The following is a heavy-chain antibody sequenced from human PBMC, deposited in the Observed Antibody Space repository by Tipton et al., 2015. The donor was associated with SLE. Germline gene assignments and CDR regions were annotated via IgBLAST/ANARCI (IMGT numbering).Heavy chain of an antibody. D-gene: IGHD5-12*01. V-gene: IGHV4-4*02. CDR2: IYHSGTT. J-gene: IGHJ4*02. CDR1: GGSINSYNW. CDR3: ARDIGFRIVATGH. Sequence: PGLVKPSETLSLTCAVSGGSINSYNWWTWVRQPPGKGLEWIGEIYHSGTTNYNPSLKSRITISLDKSNNHFSLRLSSLTAADTAVYYCARDIGFRIVATGHWGQGTLVTVSS.